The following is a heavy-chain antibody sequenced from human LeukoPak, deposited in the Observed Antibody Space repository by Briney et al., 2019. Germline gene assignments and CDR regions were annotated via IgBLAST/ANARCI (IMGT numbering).Heavy chain of an antibody. CDR2: ISSNGGST. CDR3: ARVISYNRFDP. V-gene: IGHV3-64*01. CDR1: GFTFSNHP. Sequence: PGGSLRLSCAASGFTFSNHPMHWVRQAPGKGLEYVSAISSNGGSTYYANSVKGRFTISRDNSKNTLYLQMGSLRAEDMAVYYCARVISYNRFDPWGQGTLVTVSS. J-gene: IGHJ5*02. D-gene: IGHD3-16*01.